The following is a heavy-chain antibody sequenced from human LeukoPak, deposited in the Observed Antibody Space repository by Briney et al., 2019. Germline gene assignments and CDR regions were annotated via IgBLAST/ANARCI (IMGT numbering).Heavy chain of an antibody. CDR2: INGSGGST. CDR3: AKLSTYYYDSSGYYFDY. V-gene: IGHV3-23*01. D-gene: IGHD3-22*01. J-gene: IGHJ4*02. CDR1: GFTFSSYA. Sequence: GGSLRLSCAASGFTFSSYAMSWVRQAPGKGLEWVSAINGSGGSTYYADSVKGRFTISRDNSKNTLYLQMNSLRAEDTAVYYCAKLSTYYYDSSGYYFDYWGQGTLVTVSS.